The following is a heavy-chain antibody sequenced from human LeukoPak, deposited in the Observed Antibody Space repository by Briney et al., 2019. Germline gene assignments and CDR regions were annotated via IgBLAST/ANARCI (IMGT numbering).Heavy chain of an antibody. CDR3: ANTHCDSSPIVWNF. CDR1: GFTFRNYG. Sequence: PGGSLRLSCIASGFTFRNYGMSWVRQAPGKGLEWVSGLSDAGVRIFYSGSVKGWFTISRDNSKNTLYLQMDSLRGEDTAVYYCANTHCDSSPIVWNFWGQGTLVTVSS. CDR2: LSDAGVRI. J-gene: IGHJ4*02. D-gene: IGHD6-6*01. V-gene: IGHV3-23*01.